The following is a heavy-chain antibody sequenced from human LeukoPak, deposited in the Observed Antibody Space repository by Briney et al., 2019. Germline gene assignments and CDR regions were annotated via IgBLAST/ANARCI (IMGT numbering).Heavy chain of an antibody. CDR3: AGWYRDSDFDY. J-gene: IGHJ4*02. D-gene: IGHD6-19*01. CDR2: KSYDGSNK. CDR1: GFTFSSYG. Sequence: GGPLRLSSAASGFTFSSYGMHWVRQAPGKGLEWVAVKSYDGSNKYYADSVKGRFTISRDNSKNTPYLQMNSLRAEDTAVCYCAGWYRDSDFDYWGQGTLVTVSS. V-gene: IGHV3-30*03.